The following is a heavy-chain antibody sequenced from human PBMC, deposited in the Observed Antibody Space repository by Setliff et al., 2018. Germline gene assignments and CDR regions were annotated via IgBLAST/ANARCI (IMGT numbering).Heavy chain of an antibody. D-gene: IGHD6-13*01. V-gene: IGHV1-69*05. CDR2: IIPIFGTA. CDR3: ARVQQLGTFDY. CDR1: GGTFSSYA. Sequence: GASVKVSCKASGGTFSSYAISWVRQAPGQGLEWMGGIIPIFGTANYAQKFQGRVTTTTDESTSTAYMKLSSLRSEDTAVYYCARVQQLGTFDYWGQGTLVTVSS. J-gene: IGHJ4*02.